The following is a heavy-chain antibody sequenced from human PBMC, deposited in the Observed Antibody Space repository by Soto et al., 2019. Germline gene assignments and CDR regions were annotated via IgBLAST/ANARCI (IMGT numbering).Heavy chain of an antibody. D-gene: IGHD2-15*01. CDR3: ARADSVVNYYYYGMDV. Sequence: PSETLSLTYTVSGGSISSGDYYWSWIRQPPGKGLEWIGYIYYSGSTYYNPSLKSRVTISVDTSKNQFSLKLSSVTAADTAVYYCARADSVVNYYYYGMDVWGQGTTVTVSS. CDR1: GGSISSGDYY. CDR2: IYYSGST. V-gene: IGHV4-30-4*01. J-gene: IGHJ6*02.